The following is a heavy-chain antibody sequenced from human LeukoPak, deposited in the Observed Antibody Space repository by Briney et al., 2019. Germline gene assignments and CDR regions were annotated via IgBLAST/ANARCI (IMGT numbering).Heavy chain of an antibody. CDR2: IYYSGST. Sequence: PSETLSLTCTVSGGSISNNYWSWIRQPPGKGLEWIGYIYYSGSTNYNPSLKSRVTISVDTSKNQFSLKLSSVTAADTAVYYCARHLLGGGLDAFDIWGQGTMVTVSS. CDR1: GGSISNNY. D-gene: IGHD2-15*01. CDR3: ARHLLGGGLDAFDI. V-gene: IGHV4-59*08. J-gene: IGHJ3*02.